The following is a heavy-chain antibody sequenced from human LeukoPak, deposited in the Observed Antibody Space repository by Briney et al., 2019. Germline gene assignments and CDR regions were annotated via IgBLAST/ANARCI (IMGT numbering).Heavy chain of an antibody. Sequence: PGGSLRLACAAPGFAFSSYAMSWVRQAPGKVLEWVSAIRGSGGSTYYADSVKGRFTISRDNSKNTLYLQMNSLRAEDTAVYYCAKDRDSGYPNWFDPWGQGTLVSVSS. CDR3: AKDRDSGYPNWFDP. CDR2: IRGSGGST. J-gene: IGHJ5*02. D-gene: IGHD5-12*01. CDR1: GFAFSSYA. V-gene: IGHV3-23*01.